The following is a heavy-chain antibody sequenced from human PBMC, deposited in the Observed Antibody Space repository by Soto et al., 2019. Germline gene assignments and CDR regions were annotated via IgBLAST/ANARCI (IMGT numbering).Heavy chain of an antibody. CDR3: ARWGATGDAFDI. D-gene: IGHD1-26*01. V-gene: IGHV4-59*01. J-gene: IGHJ3*02. Sequence: SETLSLTCTVSGGSIISYYWIWIRQPPGKGLEWIGYIYYSGSTNYNPSLKSRVTISVDTSKNQFSLKLSSVTAADTAVYYCARWGATGDAFDIWGQGTMVTVSS. CDR2: IYYSGST. CDR1: GGSIISYY.